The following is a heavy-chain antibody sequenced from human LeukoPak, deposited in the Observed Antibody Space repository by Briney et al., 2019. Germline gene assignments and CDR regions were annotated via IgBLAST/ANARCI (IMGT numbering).Heavy chain of an antibody. Sequence: GGSLRLSCATSGFTFSSFGMHWVRQAPGKGLEWVAVIWYDGSNKYFGDSVKGRFIISRDNSKNTLYLQMNSLRVEDTAVYYCASQRGRASAWFDYWGQGTLVTVSS. CDR2: IWYDGSNK. J-gene: IGHJ4*02. CDR1: GFTFSSFG. CDR3: ASQRGRASAWFDY. D-gene: IGHD6-19*01. V-gene: IGHV3-33*01.